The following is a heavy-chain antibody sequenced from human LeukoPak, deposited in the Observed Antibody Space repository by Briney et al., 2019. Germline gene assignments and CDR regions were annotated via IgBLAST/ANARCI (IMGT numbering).Heavy chain of an antibody. CDR3: ARGEVVTASLPDYFYYYMDV. Sequence: GGSLRLSCAASGFTFSDYYMSWIRQAPGKGLEWVSYISSSGSTIYYADSVKGRFTISRDNAKNSLYLQMNSLRAEDTAVYYCARGEVVTASLPDYFYYYMDVWGKGTTVTISS. CDR2: ISSSGSTI. J-gene: IGHJ6*03. D-gene: IGHD2-21*02. CDR1: GFTFSDYY. V-gene: IGHV3-11*04.